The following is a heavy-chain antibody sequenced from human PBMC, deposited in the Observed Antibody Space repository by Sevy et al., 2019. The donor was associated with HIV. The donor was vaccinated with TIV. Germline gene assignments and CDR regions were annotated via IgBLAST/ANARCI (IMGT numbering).Heavy chain of an antibody. Sequence: GGSLRLSCAASGFTFSSYSMNWVRQAPGKGLEWVSSISSSSSYIYYADSVKGRFTISRDNAKNSLYLQMNSLRAEDTAVYYCARVHYYDSSGYYYRSYDAFDIWGQRTMVTVSS. J-gene: IGHJ3*02. CDR3: ARVHYYDSSGYYYRSYDAFDI. CDR1: GFTFSSYS. CDR2: ISSSSSYI. D-gene: IGHD3-22*01. V-gene: IGHV3-21*01.